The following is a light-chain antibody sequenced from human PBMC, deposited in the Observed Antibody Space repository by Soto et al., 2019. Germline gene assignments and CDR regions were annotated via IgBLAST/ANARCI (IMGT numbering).Light chain of an antibody. CDR1: QSVSSSS. Sequence: EIVLTQSPDTLSLSPGERATLSCRASQSVSSSSLAWYHQKPGQAPRLLISGASSRATGIPDRFSGSGSGTDVTLTISRLEPEDFAVYYCQQYGSSPRTFGQGTKVEIK. CDR3: QQYGSSPRT. J-gene: IGKJ1*01. CDR2: GAS. V-gene: IGKV3-20*01.